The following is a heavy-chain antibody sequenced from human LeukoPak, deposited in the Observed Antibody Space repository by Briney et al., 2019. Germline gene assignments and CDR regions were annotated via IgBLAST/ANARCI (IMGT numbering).Heavy chain of an antibody. D-gene: IGHD2-2*01. CDR1: GFTFSSYA. Sequence: GGSLRPSCAASGFTFSSYAMSWVRQAPGKGLEWVSAISGSGGSTYYADSVKGRFTISRDNSKNTMYLQMNSLRAEDTAVYYCAKILGYCSSTSCYVAGYYGMDVWGKGTTVTVSS. CDR3: AKILGYCSSTSCYVAGYYGMDV. CDR2: ISGSGGST. J-gene: IGHJ6*04. V-gene: IGHV3-23*01.